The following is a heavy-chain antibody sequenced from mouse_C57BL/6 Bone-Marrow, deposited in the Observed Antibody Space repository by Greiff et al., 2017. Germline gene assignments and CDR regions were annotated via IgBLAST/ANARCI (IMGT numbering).Heavy chain of an antibody. J-gene: IGHJ3*01. CDR3: AISGDYAPFAY. D-gene: IGHD2-4*01. V-gene: IGHV1-74*01. Sequence: QVHVKQPGAELVKPGASVKVSCKASGYTFTSYWMHWVKQRPGQGLEWIGRIHPSDSDTNYNQKFKGKATLTVDKSSSTAYMQLSSLTSEDSAVYYCAISGDYAPFAYWGQGTLVTVSA. CDR1: GYTFTSYW. CDR2: IHPSDSDT.